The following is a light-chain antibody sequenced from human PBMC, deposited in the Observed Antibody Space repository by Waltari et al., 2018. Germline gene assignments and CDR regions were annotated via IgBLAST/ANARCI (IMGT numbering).Light chain of an antibody. J-gene: IGLJ3*02. CDR1: RSNTRAGVD. CDR3: QSYDSSLSIWV. V-gene: IGLV1-40*01. Sequence: QSVLTQPPSVSGAPGQRVAISCTGSRSNTRAGVDVPWHQQRPGTAPTLLIYGTSNRPSGVPDRFPGSKSGTSASLAITGLQAEDEAEYYCQSYDSSLSIWVFGGGTELTVL. CDR2: GTS.